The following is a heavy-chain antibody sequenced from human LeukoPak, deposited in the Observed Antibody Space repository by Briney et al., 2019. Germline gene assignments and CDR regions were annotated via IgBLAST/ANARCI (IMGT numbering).Heavy chain of an antibody. J-gene: IGHJ5*02. D-gene: IGHD3-22*01. CDR1: GFTFSSYG. CDR3: AKEITMIDP. Sequence: GGSLRLSCAASGFTFSSYGMHWVRQAPGKGLEWVSVISFDGSNKYYADSVKGRFTISRDTSENTLYLQMNSLRAEDTAVYYCAKEITMIDPWGQGTLVTVSS. V-gene: IGHV3-30*18. CDR2: ISFDGSNK.